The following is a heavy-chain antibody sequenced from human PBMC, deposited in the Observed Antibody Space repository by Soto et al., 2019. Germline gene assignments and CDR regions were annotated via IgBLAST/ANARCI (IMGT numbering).Heavy chain of an antibody. J-gene: IGHJ4*02. D-gene: IGHD5-12*01. CDR3: VRDRGYSGFFY. CDR2: LTGSSGVT. CDR1: GFTFSNFA. Sequence: EVQLLESGGGLVQPGGSLRLSCVVSGFTFSNFAMSWVRQAPGKGLEWVSTLTGSSGVTYYADSVKGRFAISRDNSRNTLSLQMNSLTAEDTAVYYCVRDRGYSGFFYWGQGALVTVSA. V-gene: IGHV3-23*01.